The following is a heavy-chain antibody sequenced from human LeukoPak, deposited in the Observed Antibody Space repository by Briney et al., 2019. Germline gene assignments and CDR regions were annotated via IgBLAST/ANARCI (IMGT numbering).Heavy chain of an antibody. Sequence: PGGSLRLSCAASGFTFSRYWLHWVRQAPGKGLVWVARINPEVSTINYADSVKGRFTISRDNAKNTLYLQTNSLRAEDTAMYYCTRDTFGERDSWGQGTLVTVSS. D-gene: IGHD3-10*01. CDR2: INPEVSTI. J-gene: IGHJ4*02. V-gene: IGHV3-74*01. CDR3: TRDTFGERDS. CDR1: GFTFSRYW.